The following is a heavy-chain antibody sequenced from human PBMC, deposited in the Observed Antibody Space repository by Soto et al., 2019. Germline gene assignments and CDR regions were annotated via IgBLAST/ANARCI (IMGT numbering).Heavy chain of an antibody. V-gene: IGHV4-30-4*01. CDR1: GGPINSGGYY. CDR3: ARLDYYHRQFDY. J-gene: IGHJ4*02. Sequence: QVRLQESAPELVKPSQTLSPTCTFSGGPINSGGYYWGWIGKPPGRGMEWIGNIYYTGGTYYNPPRKSRLTISVDTSKNQFSLKLTSVTAADTAVYYCARLDYYHRQFDYWGQGTLVTVSS. CDR2: IYYTGGT. D-gene: IGHD3-22*01.